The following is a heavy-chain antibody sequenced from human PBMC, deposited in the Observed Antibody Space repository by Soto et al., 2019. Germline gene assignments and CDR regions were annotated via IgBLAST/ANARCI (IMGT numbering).Heavy chain of an antibody. CDR3: AKSAMVRGGGWFDP. V-gene: IGHV3-23*01. D-gene: IGHD3-10*01. CDR2: ISGSGGNT. CDR1: RFTFSTYA. J-gene: IGHJ5*02. Sequence: EVQLLESGGGLVQPGGSLRLSCAASRFTFSTYAMSWVRQAPGKGLEWVSDISGSGGNTYYADSVKGRFTISRDNSQNTLYLQTTSLRAADPAVYYCAKSAMVRGGGWFDPWGQGTLVTVSS.